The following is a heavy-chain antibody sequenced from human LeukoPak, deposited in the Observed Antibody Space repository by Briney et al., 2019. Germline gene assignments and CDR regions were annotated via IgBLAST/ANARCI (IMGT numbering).Heavy chain of an antibody. CDR1: GFTFSSYA. Sequence: PGRSLRLSCAASGFTFSSYAMHWVRQAPGKGLEWVAVISYDGSNKYYADSVKGRFTISRDNSKNTLYLQMNSLRAEDTAVYYCARVSSSGWYPDYWGQGTLVTVSP. CDR2: ISYDGSNK. J-gene: IGHJ4*02. D-gene: IGHD6-19*01. CDR3: ARVSSSGWYPDY. V-gene: IGHV3-30*04.